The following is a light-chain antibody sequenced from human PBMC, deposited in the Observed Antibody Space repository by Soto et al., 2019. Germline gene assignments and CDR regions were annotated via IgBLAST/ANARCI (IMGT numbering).Light chain of an antibody. J-gene: IGKJ5*01. CDR3: LQYNTYPFT. V-gene: IGKV3-15*01. CDR2: GAS. CDR1: HSVNSH. Sequence: MMMTQSPATLSVSPGERVTLSCRTSHSVNSHVAWYQQKPGQAPRLLLYGASTRATGIPVRFSGSGFGTEFTLTISSLQTDEFATYFCLQYNTYPFTFGQGTRLEIK.